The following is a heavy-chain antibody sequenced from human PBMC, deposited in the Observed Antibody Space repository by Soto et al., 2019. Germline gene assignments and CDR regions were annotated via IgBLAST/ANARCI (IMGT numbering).Heavy chain of an antibody. D-gene: IGHD2-8*02. CDR1: GYTFTGYD. CDR2: VTPRNGDT. Sequence: ASVKVSCKASGYTFTGYDINWVRQAAGQGPEWMGSVTPRNGDTAFAQKYQGRVTVTSNTSMSTVYMELSNLRSDDTAVYYCARGGSYWARRHYFDSWGQGTLVTSPQ. CDR3: ARGGSYWARRHYFDS. J-gene: IGHJ4*02. V-gene: IGHV1-8*02.